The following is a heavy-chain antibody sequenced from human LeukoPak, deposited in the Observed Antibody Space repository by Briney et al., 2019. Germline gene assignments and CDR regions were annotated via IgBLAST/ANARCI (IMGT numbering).Heavy chain of an antibody. Sequence: ASVKVSCKASGYTFTSYYMHWVRQAPGQGLEWMGIINPSGGSTGYAQKFQGRVTMTRDTSTSTVYMELSSLRSEDTAVYYCARGRGHYYGSGMKRPGRFDYWGQGTPVTVSS. CDR3: ARGRGHYYGSGMKRPGRFDY. CDR2: INPSGGST. CDR1: GYTFTSYY. V-gene: IGHV1-46*01. J-gene: IGHJ4*02. D-gene: IGHD3-10*01.